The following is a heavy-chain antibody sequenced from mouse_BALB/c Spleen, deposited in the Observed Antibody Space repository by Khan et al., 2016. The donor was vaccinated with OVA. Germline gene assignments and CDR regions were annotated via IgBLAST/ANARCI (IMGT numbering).Heavy chain of an antibody. V-gene: IGHV5-9-3*01. Sequence: EVELVESGGGLVKPGGSLKLSCAASGFTFSSYAMSWVRQTPEKRLEWVATISSGGSYTYYPDSVKGRFTISRDNAKNTLYLQMSSLRSEDTAMYYCARHGGDWYFAVWGAGTTVTVSS. CDR1: GFTFSSYA. CDR3: ARHGGDWYFAV. CDR2: ISSGGSYT. J-gene: IGHJ1*01.